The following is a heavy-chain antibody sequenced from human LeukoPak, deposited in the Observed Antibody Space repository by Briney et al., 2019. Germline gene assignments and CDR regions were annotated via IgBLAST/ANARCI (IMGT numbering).Heavy chain of an antibody. V-gene: IGHV1-2*02. CDR1: GYTFTGYY. J-gene: IGHJ4*02. D-gene: IGHD3-10*01. CDR2: IKPNSGGT. Sequence: ASVKVSCKASGYTFTGYYMHWVRQAPGQGLEWMGWIKPNSGGTKYSQKFQGRVTMTRDTSISTAYMELSRLSSDDTAVYYCARDMVRSTYFGYWGQGTLVTVSS. CDR3: ARDMVRSTYFGY.